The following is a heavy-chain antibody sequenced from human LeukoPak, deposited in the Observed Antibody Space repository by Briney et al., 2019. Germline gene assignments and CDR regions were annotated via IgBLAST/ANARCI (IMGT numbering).Heavy chain of an antibody. CDR2: IYHSGST. Sequence: PSGTLSLTCAVSGGSISSSNWWSWVRQPPGKGLEWIGEIYHSGSTNYNPSLKSRVTISVDKSKNQFSLQLNSVTAADTAIYYCARDLAVAGTNYFDFWGQGVLVTVSS. CDR1: GGSISSSNW. J-gene: IGHJ4*02. V-gene: IGHV4-4*02. D-gene: IGHD6-19*01. CDR3: ARDLAVAGTNYFDF.